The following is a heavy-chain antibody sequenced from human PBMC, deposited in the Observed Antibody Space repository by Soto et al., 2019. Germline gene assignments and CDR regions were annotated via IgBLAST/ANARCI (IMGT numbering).Heavy chain of an antibody. CDR2: IYPGDSDT. D-gene: IGHD3-10*01. V-gene: IGHV5-51*07. J-gene: IGHJ6*02. CDR3: ARQGYYGSGSYTVGYYYGMDV. CDR1: GYSFTSYW. Sequence: GESLKISCKGSGYSFTSYWIGWVHQMPGKGLEWMGIIYPGDSDTRYSPSFQGQVTISADKSISTAYLQWSSLKASDTAMYYCARQGYYGSGSYTVGYYYGMDVWGQGTTVTVSS.